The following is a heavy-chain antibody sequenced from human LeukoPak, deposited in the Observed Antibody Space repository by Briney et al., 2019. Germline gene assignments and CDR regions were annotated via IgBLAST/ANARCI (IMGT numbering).Heavy chain of an antibody. CDR3: ARGYCSGGSCPNFDY. Sequence: PSETLSLTCAVYGGSFSGYYWSWIRQPPGKGLEWIGEINHSGSTNYNPSLKSRVTISADTPKNQFSLKLSSVTAADTAVYYCARGYCSGGSCPNFDYWGQGTLVTVSS. V-gene: IGHV4-34*01. CDR2: INHSGST. D-gene: IGHD2-15*01. J-gene: IGHJ4*02. CDR1: GGSFSGYY.